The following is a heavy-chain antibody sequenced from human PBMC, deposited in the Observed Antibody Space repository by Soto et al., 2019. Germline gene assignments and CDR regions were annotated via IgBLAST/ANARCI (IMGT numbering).Heavy chain of an antibody. CDR1: GDSVSSNSAA. CDR3: ARDFIAAAAPYYYYYMDV. J-gene: IGHJ6*03. Sequence: SQTLSRTCAISGDSVSSNSAAWNWIRQSPSRGLEWLGRTYYRSKWYNDYAVSVKSRITINPDTSKNQFSLQLNSVTPEDTAVYYCARDFIAAAAPYYYYYMDVWGKGTTVTVSS. D-gene: IGHD6-13*01. CDR2: TYYRSKWYN. V-gene: IGHV6-1*01.